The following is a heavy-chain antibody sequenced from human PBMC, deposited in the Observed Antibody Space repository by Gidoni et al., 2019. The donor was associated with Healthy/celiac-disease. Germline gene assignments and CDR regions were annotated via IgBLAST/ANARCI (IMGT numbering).Heavy chain of an antibody. D-gene: IGHD3-10*01. V-gene: IGHV3-30*18. Sequence: QVHLVESGGGVVQPGRSLRLSCAASGFIFSSYGMHWVRQAPGKGLEWVAVIAYDGSNKYYADSVKGRFTISRDNSKNTLYLQMNSLRAEDTAVYYCAKDGNVLLWFGELFGWFDPWGQGTLVTVSS. CDR2: IAYDGSNK. J-gene: IGHJ5*02. CDR1: GFIFSSYG. CDR3: AKDGNVLLWFGELFGWFDP.